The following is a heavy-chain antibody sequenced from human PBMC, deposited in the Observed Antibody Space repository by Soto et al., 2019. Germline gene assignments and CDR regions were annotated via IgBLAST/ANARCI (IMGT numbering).Heavy chain of an antibody. D-gene: IGHD1-7*01. Sequence: ASVKVSCKVSGYTLTELSMHWVRQAPGKGLEWMEGFDPEDGETIYAQKFQGRVTMTEDTSTDTAYMELSSLRSEDTAVYYCATDIRNLHYTFDYWGQGTLVTSPQ. CDR1: GYTLTELS. CDR3: ATDIRNLHYTFDY. J-gene: IGHJ4*02. CDR2: FDPEDGET. V-gene: IGHV1-24*01.